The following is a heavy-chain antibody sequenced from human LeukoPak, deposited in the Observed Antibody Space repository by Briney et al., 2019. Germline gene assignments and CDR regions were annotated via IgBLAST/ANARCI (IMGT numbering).Heavy chain of an antibody. V-gene: IGHV3-74*01. J-gene: IGHJ6*02. CDR3: ATLRADYGDYVSYYYYGMDV. CDR1: GFTFSSYW. CDR2: INSDGSST. D-gene: IGHD4-17*01. Sequence: GGSLRLSCAASGFTFSSYWMHWVRQAPGKGLVLVSRINSDGSSTSYADSVKGRFTISRDNAKNTLYLQMNSLRAEDTAVYYCATLRADYGDYVSYYYYGMDVWGQGTTVTVSS.